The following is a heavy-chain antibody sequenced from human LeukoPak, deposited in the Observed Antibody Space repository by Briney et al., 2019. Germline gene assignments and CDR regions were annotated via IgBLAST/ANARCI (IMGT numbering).Heavy chain of an antibody. CDR3: ARSQATAMVSDY. CDR1: GGSLNSSSYY. CDR2: IYYSGRT. V-gene: IGHV4-39*01. D-gene: IGHD2-2*01. J-gene: IGHJ4*02. Sequence: WETLSLTCTVSGGSLNSSSYYWGWIRQPPGKGLEWIGSIYYSGRTYYNPSLRSRATIFVDTSKNQFSLKLNSVTAADTAVYYCARSQATAMVSDYWGQGTLVTVSS.